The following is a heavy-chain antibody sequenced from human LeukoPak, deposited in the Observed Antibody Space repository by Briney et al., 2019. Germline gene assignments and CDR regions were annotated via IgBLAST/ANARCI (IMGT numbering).Heavy chain of an antibody. Sequence: GGSLRLSCAASGFSFDTYAMTWVRQAQGKGLEWVSAISGDGGSTYYAVSVKGRFTISRDNSKNTLYLQMNGLRAEDTAVYYCTLGSLYSSSWYGDYWGQGTLVTVSS. V-gene: IGHV3-23*01. D-gene: IGHD6-13*01. CDR1: GFSFDTYA. J-gene: IGHJ4*02. CDR2: ISGDGGST. CDR3: TLGSLYSSSWYGDY.